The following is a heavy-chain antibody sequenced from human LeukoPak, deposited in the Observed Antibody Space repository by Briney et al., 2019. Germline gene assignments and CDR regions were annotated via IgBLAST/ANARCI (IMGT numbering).Heavy chain of an antibody. D-gene: IGHD3-16*01. V-gene: IGHV3-7*03. Sequence: GGSLRLSCAASGFTFSSYWMNWARQAPGKGLEWVASINHNGNVNYYVDSVKGRFTISRDNAKNSLYLQMSNLRSEDTAVYFCARGGGLDVWGQGATVTVSS. CDR1: GFTFSSYW. J-gene: IGHJ6*02. CDR3: ARGGGLDV. CDR2: INHNGNVN.